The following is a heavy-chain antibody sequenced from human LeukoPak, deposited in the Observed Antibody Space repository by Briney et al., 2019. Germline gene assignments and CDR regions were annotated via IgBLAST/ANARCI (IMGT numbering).Heavy chain of an antibody. J-gene: IGHJ4*02. Sequence: GGSLRLSCAASGFTFSRYWMHWVRQAPGKGLVWVSRINTDGSSTNYADSVKGRFTISRDNAKNTLYLQMNSLRAEDTAVYYCARVGYYYDISGYTFDYWGQGTLVTVSS. CDR2: INTDGSST. CDR3: ARVGYYYDISGYTFDY. CDR1: GFTFSRYW. D-gene: IGHD3-22*01. V-gene: IGHV3-74*01.